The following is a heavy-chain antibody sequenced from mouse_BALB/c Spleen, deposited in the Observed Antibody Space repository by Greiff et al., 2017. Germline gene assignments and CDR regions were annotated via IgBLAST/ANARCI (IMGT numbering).Heavy chain of an antibody. CDR2: IYPGNSDT. V-gene: IGHV1-5*01. D-gene: IGHD1-1*02. Sequence: VQLQQSGTVLARPGASVKMSCKASGYTFTSYWMHWVHQRPGQGLEWIGAIYPGNSDTSYNQKFKGKAKLTAVTSTSTVYMELSSLTNEDSAIYYCARGGSSASWGEGTPLTVSA. J-gene: IGHJ2*01. CDR1: GYTFTSYW. CDR3: ARGGSSAS.